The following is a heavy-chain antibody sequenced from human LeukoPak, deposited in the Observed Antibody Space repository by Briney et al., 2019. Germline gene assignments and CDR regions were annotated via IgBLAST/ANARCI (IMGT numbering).Heavy chain of an antibody. J-gene: IGHJ4*02. CDR2: VSAYNGNT. Sequence: GASVNVSCKASGYTFTSYGISWVRQAPGQGFEWMGWVSAYNGNTNYAQKLQGRVPMTTDTSTSTAYMELRSLRSDDTAVYYCARDPGYGDFLNFDYWGQGTLVTVSS. CDR1: GYTFTSYG. V-gene: IGHV1-18*01. D-gene: IGHD4-17*01. CDR3: ARDPGYGDFLNFDY.